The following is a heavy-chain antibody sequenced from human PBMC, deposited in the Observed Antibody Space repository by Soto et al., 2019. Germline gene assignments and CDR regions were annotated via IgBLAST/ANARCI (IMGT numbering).Heavy chain of an antibody. CDR1: GGSISSGNW. CDR3: ARPRGNTYGPYDY. J-gene: IGHJ4*02. CDR2: ISHSGNT. V-gene: IGHV4-4*02. Sequence: VQLQESGPGLVKPSGTLSLTCAVSGGSISSGNWWSWVRQSPRKGLEWIGEISHSGNTNHNPSLKSRVTISIDKSKNQFSLKLTSVTAADTAVYYCARPRGNTYGPYDYWGQGTLVTVSS. D-gene: IGHD5-18*01.